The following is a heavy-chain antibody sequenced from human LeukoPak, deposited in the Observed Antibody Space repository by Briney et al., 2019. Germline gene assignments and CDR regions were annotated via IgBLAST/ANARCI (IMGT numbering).Heavy chain of an antibody. CDR1: GFIFSSYD. J-gene: IGHJ4*02. CDR3: AKDHTIDY. D-gene: IGHD3-10*01. CDR2: ISYVGSNK. V-gene: IGHV3-30*18. Sequence: PGGSLRLSCAASGFIFSSYDMHWVRQAPGKGLEWVAVISYVGSNKYYADSVKGRFTISRDNSKNTLYLQMNSLRAEDTAVYYCAKDHTIDYWGQGTLVTVSS.